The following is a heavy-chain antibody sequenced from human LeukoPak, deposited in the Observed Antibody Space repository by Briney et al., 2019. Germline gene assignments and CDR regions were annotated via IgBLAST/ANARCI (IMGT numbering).Heavy chain of an antibody. CDR1: GFTFSSYG. Sequence: SGGSLTLSCAASGFTFSSYGMHWVRQAPGKGLEWVAVISYDGSNKYYADSVKGRFTISRDNSKNTLYLQMNSLRAEDTAVYYCARGSLGSHYGVDYWGQGTLVTVSS. CDR2: ISYDGSNK. V-gene: IGHV3-30*03. CDR3: ARGSLGSHYGVDY. J-gene: IGHJ4*02. D-gene: IGHD1-26*01.